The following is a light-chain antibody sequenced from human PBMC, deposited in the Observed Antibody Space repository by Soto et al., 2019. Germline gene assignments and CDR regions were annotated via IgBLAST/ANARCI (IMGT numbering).Light chain of an antibody. CDR1: QVIGNY. J-gene: IGKJ1*01. CDR3: LQHNSYPRT. V-gene: IGKV1-17*03. Sequence: QMTHSPSAMSASVLDRVTITCLSSQVIGNYLAWFQQKPGKVPQRLIYAASSLQSGVPSRFSGSGSGTEFTLTISSLQPEDFATYYCLQHNSYPRTFGQGTKVDIK. CDR2: AAS.